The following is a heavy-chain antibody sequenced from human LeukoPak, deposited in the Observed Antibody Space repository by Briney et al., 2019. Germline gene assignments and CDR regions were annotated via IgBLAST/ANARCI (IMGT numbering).Heavy chain of an antibody. CDR2: IHTSGST. Sequence: SETLSLTCTVSGGSITSYYWTYIRQPAGKGLEWIGRIHTSGSTDYNPSLKSRVTMSVDTSKNQFSLNLSSVTAADTAMYYCAREFSGTSIAARVFDSWGQGTLVTVSS. CDR3: AREFSGTSIAARVFDS. CDR1: GGSITSYY. J-gene: IGHJ4*02. V-gene: IGHV4-4*07. D-gene: IGHD6-6*01.